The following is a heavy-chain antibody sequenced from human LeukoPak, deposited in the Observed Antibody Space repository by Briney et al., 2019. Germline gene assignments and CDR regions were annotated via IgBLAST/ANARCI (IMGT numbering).Heavy chain of an antibody. J-gene: IGHJ4*02. CDR1: GFTFSSYS. CDR2: ISSSSSYI. CDR3: ARDSDRYYYDSSGYYDY. D-gene: IGHD3-22*01. V-gene: IGHV3-21*01. Sequence: GGSLRLFCAASGFTFSSYSMNWVRQAPGKGLEWVSSISSSSSYIYYADSVKGRFTISRDNAKNSLYLQMNSLRAEDTAVYYCARDSDRYYYDSSGYYDYWGQGTLVTVSS.